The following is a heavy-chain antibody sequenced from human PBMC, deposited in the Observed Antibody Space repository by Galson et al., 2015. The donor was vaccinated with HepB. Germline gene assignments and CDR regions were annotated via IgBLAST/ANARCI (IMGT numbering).Heavy chain of an antibody. V-gene: IGHV3-30*03. J-gene: IGHJ4*02. Sequence: SLRLSCAASGFTFTDFGMHWVRQAPGKGLEWVAVIPYDGNNENYADSVKGRFTISRDNSKNTLYLQMNSLRVEDTAVYYCRGCSSTNCYEGGGDYWGQGTLVTVSP. CDR3: RGCSSTNCYEGGGDY. CDR2: IPYDGNNE. CDR1: GFTFTDFG. D-gene: IGHD2-2*01.